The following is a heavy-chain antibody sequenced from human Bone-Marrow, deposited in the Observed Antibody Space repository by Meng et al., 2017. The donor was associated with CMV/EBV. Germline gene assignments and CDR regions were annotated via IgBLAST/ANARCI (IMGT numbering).Heavy chain of an antibody. J-gene: IGHJ4*02. CDR3: ARVPYDFWSGYYGLD. Sequence: ASVKVSCKASEYSFSENYIHWVRQAPGQGLEWMGWMNPNSGNTGYAQKFQGRVTMTRNTSISTAYMELSSLRSEDTAVYYCARVPYDFWSGYYGLDWGQGTLVTVSS. CDR1: EYSFSENY. V-gene: IGHV1-8*01. CDR2: MNPNSGNT. D-gene: IGHD3-3*01.